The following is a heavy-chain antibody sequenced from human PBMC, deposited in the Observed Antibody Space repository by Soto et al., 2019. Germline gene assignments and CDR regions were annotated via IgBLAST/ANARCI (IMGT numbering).Heavy chain of an antibody. CDR1: GGAFTINNW. CDR2: IYRTGST. J-gene: IGHJ4*02. V-gene: IGHV4-4*02. D-gene: IGHD1-7*01. Sequence: SETLSLTCAVSGGAFTINNWWTWVRQPPGQGLEWIGEIYRTGSTNYNPSPKSRVTISLDKSENQFSLKVTSLTAADTAVYYCASRDPGTSVDYWGEGTLVTVSS. CDR3: ASRDPGTSVDY.